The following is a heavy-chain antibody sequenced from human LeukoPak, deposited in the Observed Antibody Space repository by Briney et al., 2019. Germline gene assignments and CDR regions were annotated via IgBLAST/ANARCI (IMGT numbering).Heavy chain of an antibody. D-gene: IGHD3-9*01. Sequence: PGGSLRLSCAASGFIFSSYAVSWVRQAPGVGLEWVSTISGRGGSTFYADSVKGRVTISRDNSKNTLYLQMNSLRADDTAVYYCAKGYYDILTDYFHNWFNPWGQGTLVIVSS. J-gene: IGHJ5*02. CDR1: GFIFSSYA. CDR3: AKGYYDILTDYFHNWFNP. CDR2: ISGRGGST. V-gene: IGHV3-23*01.